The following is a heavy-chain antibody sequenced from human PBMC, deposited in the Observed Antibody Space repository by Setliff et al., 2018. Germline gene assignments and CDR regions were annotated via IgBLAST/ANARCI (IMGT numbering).Heavy chain of an antibody. CDR1: GASITSGGFY. CDR2: ISHSGNT. CDR3: ARVLVLGYNWFDP. Sequence: SETLSLTCSVSGASITSGGFYWTWIRQPAGKGLEWIGEISHSGNTNYNPSFKSRVTISIDTSKNQFSLKVNSVTAADTAVYFCARVLVLGYNWFDPWGQGTLVTVSS. V-gene: IGHV4-61*09. J-gene: IGHJ5*02. D-gene: IGHD3-10*01.